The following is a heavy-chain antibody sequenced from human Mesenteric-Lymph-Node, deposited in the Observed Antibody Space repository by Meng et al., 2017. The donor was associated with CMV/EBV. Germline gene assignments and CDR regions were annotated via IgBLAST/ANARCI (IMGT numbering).Heavy chain of an antibody. Sequence: GESLKISCAASGFTFSDYWVHWVRQAPGKGLVWVSRINVDGSYIDYADSVKGRFSISRDNAKNTVYLQMSSLRAEDTAVYYCAGSIVGSGSYFGDDYWGQGTPVTVSS. CDR1: GFTFSDYW. CDR3: AGSIVGSGSYFGDDY. CDR2: INVDGSYI. V-gene: IGHV3-74*01. D-gene: IGHD3-10*01. J-gene: IGHJ4*02.